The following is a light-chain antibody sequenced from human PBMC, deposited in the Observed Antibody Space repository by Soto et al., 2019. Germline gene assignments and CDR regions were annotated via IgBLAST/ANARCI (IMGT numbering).Light chain of an antibody. V-gene: IGKV1-5*03. Sequence: DIQMTQSPSTLSASVGDRVTITCRASQSTSYWLAWYQQKPGKAPKLLIYKASTLESGVPSRFSRSGSGTEFTLTISSLQPDDFATYYCQQYNSYLLTFGQGTKVEIK. J-gene: IGKJ1*01. CDR1: QSTSYW. CDR2: KAS. CDR3: QQYNSYLLT.